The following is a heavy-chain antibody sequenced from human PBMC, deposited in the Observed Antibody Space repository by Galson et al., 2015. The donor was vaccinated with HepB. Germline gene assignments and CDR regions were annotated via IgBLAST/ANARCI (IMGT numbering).Heavy chain of an antibody. V-gene: IGHV1-69*13. Sequence: SVKVSCKASGGTFSSYAISWVRQAPGQGLEWMGGIIPIFGTANYAQKFQGRVTITADESTSTAYMELSSLRSEDTAVYYCARGRVPAARYYYYYMDVWGKGTTVTVSS. CDR1: GGTFSSYA. D-gene: IGHD2-2*01. CDR3: ARGRVPAARYYYYYMDV. CDR2: IIPIFGTA. J-gene: IGHJ6*03.